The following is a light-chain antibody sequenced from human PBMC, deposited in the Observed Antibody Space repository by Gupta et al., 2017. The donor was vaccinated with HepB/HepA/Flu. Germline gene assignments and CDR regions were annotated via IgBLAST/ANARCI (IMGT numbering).Light chain of an antibody. Sequence: EIVLTQSPGTLSLSPGERATLSCRASQSVNPMFVAWHQQKPGRAPRLLIYGASSRATGIPDRFSGSGSRTDFTLTISRLETEDFAVYYCQQYDTSSGFTFGQGTKVEMK. CDR1: QSVNPMF. J-gene: IGKJ2*01. CDR3: QQYDTSSGFT. CDR2: GAS. V-gene: IGKV3-20*01.